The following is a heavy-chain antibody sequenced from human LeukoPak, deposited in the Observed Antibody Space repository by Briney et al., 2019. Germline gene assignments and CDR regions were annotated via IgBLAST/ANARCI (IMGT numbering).Heavy chain of an antibody. CDR2: IRYDGSNK. CDR1: GFTFSSYD. D-gene: IGHD3-10*01. V-gene: IGHV3-30*02. Sequence: GGSLRLSCAASGFTFSSYDMHWVRQAPGKGLEWVAFIRYDGSNKYYADSVKGRFTISRDNSKNTLYLQMNSLRAEDTAVYYCAKDYYGSGSYTYYYGMDVWGQGTTVTVSS. CDR3: AKDYYGSGSYTYYYGMDV. J-gene: IGHJ6*02.